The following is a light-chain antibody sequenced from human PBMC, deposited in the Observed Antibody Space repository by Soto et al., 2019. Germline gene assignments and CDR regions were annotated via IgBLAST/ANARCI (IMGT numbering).Light chain of an antibody. CDR3: MQALQTPVFT. CDR2: LGS. Sequence: DIVMTQSPLSLPVTPGEPASISCRSSQSLLHSNGYNYLDCYLQKPGQSPQLLIYLGSNRASGVPDRLSGSGSGTDFTLKISRVEAEDVGVYYCMQALQTPVFTFGPGTKVDIK. J-gene: IGKJ3*01. V-gene: IGKV2-28*01. CDR1: QSLLHSNGYNY.